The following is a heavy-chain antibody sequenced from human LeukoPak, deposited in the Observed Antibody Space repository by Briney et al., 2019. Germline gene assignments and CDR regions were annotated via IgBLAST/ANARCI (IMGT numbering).Heavy chain of an antibody. CDR1: GYTFTSYD. Sequence: GASVKVSCKASGYTFTSYDINWVRQATGQGLEWMGWMNPNSGNTGYAQKFQGRVTMTRNTSISTAYMELSSLRSEDTAVYYCARGSSLYGSGSIENWFDPWGQGTLVTVSS. CDR3: ARGSSLYGSGSIENWFDP. D-gene: IGHD3-10*01. CDR2: MNPNSGNT. J-gene: IGHJ5*02. V-gene: IGHV1-8*01.